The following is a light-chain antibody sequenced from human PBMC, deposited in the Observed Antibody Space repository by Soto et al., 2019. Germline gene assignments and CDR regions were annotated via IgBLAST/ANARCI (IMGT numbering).Light chain of an antibody. J-gene: IGKJ1*01. CDR3: QHYGRSPRT. V-gene: IGKV3-20*01. Sequence: EIVLTQSPGTLSLSPGERATLSCRASQSDSSSYFAWYQQKPGQAPRLLIYGASHRAVGIPVRFSGSGSGTDFTLTVSRVDPEDFAVYYCQHYGRSPRTFGQGTKVEMK. CDR2: GAS. CDR1: QSDSSSY.